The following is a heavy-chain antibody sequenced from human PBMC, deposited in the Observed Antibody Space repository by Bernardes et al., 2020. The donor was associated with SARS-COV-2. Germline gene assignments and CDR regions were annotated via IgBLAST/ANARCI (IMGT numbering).Heavy chain of an antibody. CDR2: IYPGDSDT. J-gene: IGHJ6*02. Sequence: GGSLKISCQASGYPFSDYWIALVRQMPGKGLEWMGIIYPGDSDTRYSPSFQGQVTISADKSISTAYVNWSRLKASDTAMYYCARLGTLGVPGERTNYGMDVWGQGTTVTVSS. CDR3: ARLGTLGVPGERTNYGMDV. CDR1: GYPFSDYW. V-gene: IGHV5-51*01. D-gene: IGHD7-27*01.